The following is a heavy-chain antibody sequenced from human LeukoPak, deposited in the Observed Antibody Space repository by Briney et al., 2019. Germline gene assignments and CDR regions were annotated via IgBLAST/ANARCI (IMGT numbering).Heavy chain of an antibody. Sequence: SETLSLTCTVSGDSVTHNYWSWIRQPPGKRLEWIGYVSYTGSTTYNPSLKSRVTMSRDTSKNQFSLKLSSVTVADTAVYYCARPYSSGWNHMADFQYWGQGTLVTVSS. D-gene: IGHD6-19*01. CDR3: ARPYSSGWNHMADFQY. J-gene: IGHJ1*01. CDR1: GDSVTHNY. V-gene: IGHV4-59*08. CDR2: VSYTGST.